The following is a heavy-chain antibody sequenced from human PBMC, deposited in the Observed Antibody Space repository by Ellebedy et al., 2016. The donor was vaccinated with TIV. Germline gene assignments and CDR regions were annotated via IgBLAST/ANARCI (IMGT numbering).Heavy chain of an antibody. J-gene: IGHJ2*01. CDR1: AGTFSSYA. V-gene: IGHV1-69*13. Sequence: AASVKVSCKASAGTFSSYAISWVRQAPGQGLEWMGGIIPIFGTANYAQKFQGRGTITADESTSTAYMELSSLRSEDTAVYYCARSGDLPNYWYVDLWGRGTLVTVSS. D-gene: IGHD3-10*01. CDR2: IIPIFGTA. CDR3: ARSGDLPNYWYVDL.